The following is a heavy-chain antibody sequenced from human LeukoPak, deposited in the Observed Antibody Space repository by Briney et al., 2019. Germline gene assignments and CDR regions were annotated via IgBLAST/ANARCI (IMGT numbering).Heavy chain of an antibody. D-gene: IGHD2-15*01. Sequence: SETLSLTCTVSGGSISSYYWSWIRQPPGKGLEWIGYIYYSGSTNYNPSLKSRVTISVDTSKNQFSLKLSSVTAADAAVYYCARVNEKTDCSGGSCDHFDYWGQGTLVTVSS. CDR2: IYYSGST. V-gene: IGHV4-59*01. CDR1: GGSISSYY. CDR3: ARVNEKTDCSGGSCDHFDY. J-gene: IGHJ4*02.